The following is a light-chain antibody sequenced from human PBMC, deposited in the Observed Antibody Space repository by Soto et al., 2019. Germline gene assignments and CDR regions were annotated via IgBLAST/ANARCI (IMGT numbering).Light chain of an antibody. CDR3: SLSYPGVGEA. J-gene: IGLJ2*01. CDR2: DVT. V-gene: IGLV7-46*01. Sequence: QAVVTQEPSLTVSPGGTVTLTCGSSSGPVTSGHFPHWFQQKPGQAPRTLIFDVTDRHSWTPARFSGSLLGGKVALTLSGAQPEDEADYYCSLSYPGVGEAFGGGTKVTVL. CDR1: SGPVTSGHF.